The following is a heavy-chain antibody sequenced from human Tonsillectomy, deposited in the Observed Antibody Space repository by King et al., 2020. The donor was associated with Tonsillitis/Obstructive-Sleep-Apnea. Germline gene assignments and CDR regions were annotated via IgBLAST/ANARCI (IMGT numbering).Heavy chain of an antibody. J-gene: IGHJ5*02. CDR1: GGSFSGYY. V-gene: IGHV4-34*01. CDR3: ACHIVVVPAAIGWFDP. D-gene: IGHD2-2*01. Sequence: VQLQQWGAGLLKPSETLSLTCAVYGGSFSGYYWSWIRQPPGKGLEWIGEINHSGSTNYNPSLKSRVTISVDTSKNQFSLKLSSVTAADPAVYCCACHIVVVPAAIGWFDPWGQGTLVTVSS. CDR2: INHSGST.